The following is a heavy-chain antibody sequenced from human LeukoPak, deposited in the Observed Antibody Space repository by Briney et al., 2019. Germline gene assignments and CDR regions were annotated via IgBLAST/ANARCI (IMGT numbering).Heavy chain of an antibody. Sequence: GGSLRLSCAASGFTFSSYSMNWVRQAPGKGLEWVSSISSSSYIYYADSVKGRFTISRDNAKNSLYLQMNSLRAEDTAVYYCARVDYGDNWYFDLWGRGTLVTVSS. CDR2: ISSSSYI. CDR3: ARVDYGDNWYFDL. J-gene: IGHJ2*01. V-gene: IGHV3-21*01. CDR1: GFTFSSYS. D-gene: IGHD4-17*01.